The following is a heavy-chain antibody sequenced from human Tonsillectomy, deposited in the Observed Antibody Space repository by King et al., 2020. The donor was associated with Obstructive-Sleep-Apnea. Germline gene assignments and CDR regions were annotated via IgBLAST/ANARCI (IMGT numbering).Heavy chain of an antibody. V-gene: IGHV4-31*03. CDR3: ARVSGGGATVGYLDY. CDR1: GDSISSGTYY. D-gene: IGHD3-16*01. J-gene: IGHJ4*02. Sequence: QLQESGPGLVKPSQTLSLTCTVSGDSISSGTYYWSWIRQHPGMGLEWIGYIYYTGSTYYNPSLKSRVTMSVDTSKNQFSLKLSSVSAADTAVYYCARVSGGGATVGYLDYWGQGTLVTVSS. CDR2: IYYTGST.